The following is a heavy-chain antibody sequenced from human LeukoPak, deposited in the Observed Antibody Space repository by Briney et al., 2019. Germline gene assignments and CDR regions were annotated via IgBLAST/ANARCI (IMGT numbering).Heavy chain of an antibody. CDR3: ARRMGRRFGERYYYYHYMDV. J-gene: IGHJ6*03. CDR1: GGSLSGYY. CDR2: IIHSGST. D-gene: IGHD3-10*01. Sequence: SETLSLTCAVYGGSLSGYYWNWIRQPPGKGLEWIGEIIHSGSTNYNPSLNSRVTISVDTSKNQFSLKLSSVTAADKAVYYCARRMGRRFGERYYYYHYMDVWGKGTTVTISS. V-gene: IGHV4-34*12.